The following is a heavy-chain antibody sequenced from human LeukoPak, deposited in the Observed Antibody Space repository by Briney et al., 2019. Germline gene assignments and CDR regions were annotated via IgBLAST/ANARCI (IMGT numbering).Heavy chain of an antibody. CDR2: IYSGGST. V-gene: IGHV3-53*01. CDR1: GLTVSSNY. Sequence: GGSLRLSCAASGLTVSSNYMSWVRQAPGKGLEWVSVIYSGGSTYYADSVKGRFTISRDNSKNTLYLQMNSLRAEDTAVYYCARDAPGQWLAFGYWGQGTLVTVSS. D-gene: IGHD6-19*01. J-gene: IGHJ4*02. CDR3: ARDAPGQWLAFGY.